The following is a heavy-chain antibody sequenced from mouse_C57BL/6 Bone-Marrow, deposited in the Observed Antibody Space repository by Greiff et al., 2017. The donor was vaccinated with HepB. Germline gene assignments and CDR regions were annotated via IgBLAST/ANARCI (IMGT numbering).Heavy chain of an antibody. CDR3: ARDAGYYGSSYGDAMDY. Sequence: DVMLVESGGGLVQSGRSLRLSCATSGFTFSDFYMEWVRQAPGKGLEWIAASRNKANDYTTEYSASVKGRFIVSRDTSQSILYLQMNALRAEDTAIYYCARDAGYYGSSYGDAMDYWGQGTSVTVSS. CDR1: GFTFSDFY. CDR2: SRNKANDYTT. J-gene: IGHJ4*01. D-gene: IGHD1-1*01. V-gene: IGHV7-1*01.